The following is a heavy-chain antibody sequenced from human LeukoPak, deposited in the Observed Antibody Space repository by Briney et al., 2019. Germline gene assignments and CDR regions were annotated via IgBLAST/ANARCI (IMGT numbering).Heavy chain of an antibody. V-gene: IGHV1-69*10. CDR1: GGTFSSYA. CDR2: IIPILGIA. Sequence: ASVTVSCQASGGTFSSYAISWVRQAPGQGLEWMGRIIPILGIANYAQKFQGRVTITADKSTSTAYMELSSLISEDTAVYYCACISGVVKHHAFDYWGQGTLVTVSS. J-gene: IGHJ4*02. CDR3: ACISGVVKHHAFDY. D-gene: IGHD3-3*02.